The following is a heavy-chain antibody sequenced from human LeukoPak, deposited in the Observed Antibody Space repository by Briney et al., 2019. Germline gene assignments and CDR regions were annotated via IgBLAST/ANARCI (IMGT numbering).Heavy chain of an antibody. V-gene: IGHV3-53*01. D-gene: IGHD1-14*01. CDR3: ARYRNYRDYVDY. J-gene: IGHJ4*02. CDR2: IYSGGST. CDR1: GFTVSSNY. Sequence: GGSLRLSCAASGFTVSSNYMSWVRQAPGKGLEWVSVIYSGGSTYYADSVKGRFTISRDNSKNTLYLQMNSLRAEDTAVYYCARYRNYRDYVDYWGQGTLVTVSS.